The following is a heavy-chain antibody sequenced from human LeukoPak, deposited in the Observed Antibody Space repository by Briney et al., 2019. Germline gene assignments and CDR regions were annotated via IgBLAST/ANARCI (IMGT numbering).Heavy chain of an antibody. Sequence: SQTPSLTCTVSGGSISSHYWSWIRQPPGKGLEWIGYFYNSGKKSYNPSLKSRVTMSVDTSKNQFSLTLRSVTTADTAVYFCAREPAERIGFDYWGQGTLVTVSS. D-gene: IGHD1-14*01. V-gene: IGHV4-59*11. J-gene: IGHJ4*02. CDR1: GGSISSHY. CDR3: AREPAERIGFDY. CDR2: FYNSGKK.